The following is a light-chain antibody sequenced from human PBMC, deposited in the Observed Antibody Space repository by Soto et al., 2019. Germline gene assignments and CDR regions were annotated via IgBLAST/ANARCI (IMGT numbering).Light chain of an antibody. Sequence: EIVLTQSPGNLSLSPGERATLSCRASQCVSSSYLAWYQHKLGQAPRPLIYGASSRATGTPDRFSGSGTGTDFTLTISRLGPEDFAVYYCQQYGILWSVGRGTKVEIK. CDR2: GAS. CDR1: QCVSSSY. V-gene: IGKV3-20*01. J-gene: IGKJ1*01. CDR3: QQYGILWS.